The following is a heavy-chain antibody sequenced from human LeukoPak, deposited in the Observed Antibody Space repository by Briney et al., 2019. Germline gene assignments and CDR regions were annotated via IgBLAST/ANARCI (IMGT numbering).Heavy chain of an antibody. CDR2: MNANNCNT. CDR3: ATRMCSGGSCFLFWFDP. D-gene: IGHD2-15*01. Sequence: ASVKVSCKASGYTFTRYGISWVRQAAGQGLEWVGWMNANNCNTNYAKKLQGRVTMTTDTSTSRAYMELRSLRSDNTAVYYCATRMCSGGSCFLFWFDPWGQGTLVTVSS. V-gene: IGHV1-18*01. J-gene: IGHJ5*02. CDR1: GYTFTRYG.